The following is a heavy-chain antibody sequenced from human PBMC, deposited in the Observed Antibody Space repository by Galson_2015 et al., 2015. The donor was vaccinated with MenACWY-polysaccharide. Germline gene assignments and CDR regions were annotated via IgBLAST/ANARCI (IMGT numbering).Heavy chain of an antibody. J-gene: IGHJ4*02. CDR2: IHSGGST. V-gene: IGHV3-53*01. CDR3: ARVIVVPGTIDYFDY. D-gene: IGHD1-1*01. CDR1: GFTVSSNY. Sequence: SLRLSCAVSGFTVSSNYMSWVRQAPGKGPEWVSIIHSGGSTYYADSVKGRFTISRDNSKHTLYFQMTSLRVEDTAVYYCARVIVVPGTIDYFDYWGQGNLVTVS.